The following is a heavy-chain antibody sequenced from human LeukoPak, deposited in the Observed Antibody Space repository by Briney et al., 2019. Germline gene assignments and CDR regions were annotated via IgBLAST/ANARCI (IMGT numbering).Heavy chain of an antibody. J-gene: IGHJ4*02. V-gene: IGHV3-23*01. CDR2: ITGSGGST. Sequence: GGSLRLSCAASGFTFSSCAMNWVRQAPGKGLEWVSTITGSGGSTYYADSAKGRFTISRDNSKNTLYLQMNSLRAEDTAIYYCAKGPHSSSWFYFDYWGQGTLVAVSS. CDR3: AKGPHSSSWFYFDY. CDR1: GFTFSSCA. D-gene: IGHD6-13*01.